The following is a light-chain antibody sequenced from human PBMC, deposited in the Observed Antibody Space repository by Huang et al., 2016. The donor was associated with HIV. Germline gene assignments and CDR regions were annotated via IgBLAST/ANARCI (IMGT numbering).Light chain of an antibody. CDR2: KAS. J-gene: IGKJ2*01. Sequence: DIHMTQSPSTLSASIGDRVTITCRASQSLSGWLAWYQQRPGNAPNLLISKASSLQSGVPPRFSGSGSGTDFILTISSLQPDDFATYYCQQLHNSPYTFGQGTKLEIK. CDR3: QQLHNSPYT. CDR1: QSLSGW. V-gene: IGKV1-5*03.